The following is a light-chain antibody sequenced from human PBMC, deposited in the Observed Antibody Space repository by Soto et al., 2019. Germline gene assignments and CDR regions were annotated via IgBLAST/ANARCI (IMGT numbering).Light chain of an antibody. V-gene: IGLV1-51*01. J-gene: IGLJ2*01. Sequence: QSVLTQPPSVSAAPGQMVTISCSGSSSNIGKNYVSWYQHLPGTAPQLVIYDNNKRPSGTPDRFSGSKSGTSATLDITGLQTGDEADYYCGTWDSSLSAVVFGGGTKLTVL. CDR3: GTWDSSLSAVV. CDR2: DNN. CDR1: SSNIGKNY.